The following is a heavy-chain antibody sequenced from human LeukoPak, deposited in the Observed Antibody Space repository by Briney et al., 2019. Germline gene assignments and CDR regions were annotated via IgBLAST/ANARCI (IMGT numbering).Heavy chain of an antibody. V-gene: IGHV3-48*03. Sequence: GGSLRLSCAASGFTFSSYEMNWVRQAPGKGLEWVSYISSSGSTIYYADSVKGRFTISRDNAKNSLYLQMNSLRAEDTAVYYCARVITILTGPAFMDVWGKGTTVTISS. CDR2: ISSSGSTI. CDR1: GFTFSSYE. D-gene: IGHD3-9*01. J-gene: IGHJ6*03. CDR3: ARVITILTGPAFMDV.